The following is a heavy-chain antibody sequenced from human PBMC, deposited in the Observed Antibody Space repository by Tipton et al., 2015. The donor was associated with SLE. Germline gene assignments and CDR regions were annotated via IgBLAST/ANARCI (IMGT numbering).Heavy chain of an antibody. CDR3: ASCGGSYYEGWFDP. D-gene: IGHD1-26*01. CDR1: GGSISSYY. CDR2: IYYSGST. Sequence: TLSLTCTVSGGSISSYYWSWIRQPPGKGLEWIGYIYYSGSTNYNPSLKSRVTISVDTSKNQFSLKLSSVTAADTAVYYCASCGGSYYEGWFDPWGQGTLVTVSS. V-gene: IGHV4-59*07. J-gene: IGHJ5*02.